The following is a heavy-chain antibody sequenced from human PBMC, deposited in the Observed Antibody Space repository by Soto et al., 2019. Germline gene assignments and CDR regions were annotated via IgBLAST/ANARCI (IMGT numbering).Heavy chain of an antibody. D-gene: IGHD3-9*01. CDR1: GFTFSSYA. CDR2: ISSNGGST. J-gene: IGHJ1*01. V-gene: IGHV3-64D*06. Sequence: GGSLRLSCSASGFTFSSYAMHWVRQAPGKGLEYVSAISSNGGSTYYADSVKGRFTISRDNSKNTLYLQMSSLRAEDTAVYYCVRGSYYDILTGYYMPYGYFQHWGQGTLVTVSS. CDR3: VRGSYYDILTGYYMPYGYFQH.